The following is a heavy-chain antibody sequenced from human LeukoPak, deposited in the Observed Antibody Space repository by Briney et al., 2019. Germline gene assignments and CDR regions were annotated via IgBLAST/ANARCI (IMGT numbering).Heavy chain of an antibody. CDR1: GFTVSSNY. CDR3: ASPFQGVPADY. CDR2: IYSGGST. D-gene: IGHD2-2*01. Sequence: PGGSLRLSCAASGFTVSSNYMSWVRQAPGKGLEWVSVIYSGGSTYYADSVKGRFTISRDNSKNTLYLQMNSLRAEDTAVYYCASPFQGVPADYWGQGTLVTVSS. V-gene: IGHV3-66*01. J-gene: IGHJ4*02.